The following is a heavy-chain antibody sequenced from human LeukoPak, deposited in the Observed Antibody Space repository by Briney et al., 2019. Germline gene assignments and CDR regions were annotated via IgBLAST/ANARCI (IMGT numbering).Heavy chain of an antibody. CDR3: AKAEYCSSTSCHYYYYYMDV. CDR2: ISGSGGST. Sequence: PGGSLRLSCAASGFTFNSYAMSWVRQAPGKGLEWVSAISGSGGSTYYADSVKGRFTISRDNSKNTLYLQMNSLRAEDTAVYYCAKAEYCSSTSCHYYYYYMDVWGKGTTVTVS. V-gene: IGHV3-23*01. CDR1: GFTFNSYA. J-gene: IGHJ6*03. D-gene: IGHD2-2*01.